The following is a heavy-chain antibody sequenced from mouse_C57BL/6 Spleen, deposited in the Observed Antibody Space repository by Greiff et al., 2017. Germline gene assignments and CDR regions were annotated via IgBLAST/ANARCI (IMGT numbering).Heavy chain of an antibody. CDR3: ARGHYGNYVPWYFDV. D-gene: IGHD2-1*01. V-gene: IGHV1-52*01. Sequence: QVQLKQPGAELVRPGSSVKLSCKASGYTFTSYWMHWVKQRPIQGLEWIGNIDPSDSETHYNQKFKDKATLTVDKSSSTAYMQLSSLTSEDSAVYSCARGHYGNYVPWYFDVWGTGTTVTVSS. CDR1: GYTFTSYW. J-gene: IGHJ1*03. CDR2: IDPSDSET.